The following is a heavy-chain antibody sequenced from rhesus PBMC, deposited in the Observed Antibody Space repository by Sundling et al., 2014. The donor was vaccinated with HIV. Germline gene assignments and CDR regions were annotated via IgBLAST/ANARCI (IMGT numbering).Heavy chain of an antibody. Sequence: QVQLQESGPGLVKPSETLSLTCAVSGYSISSGDYWGWIRQSPGKGLEYIGYISGSSGSTYYNPSLKSRVTISIDTSKNQFSLKVTSVTAADTAIYYCASKGLIWNYGLDSWAKGRRHRLL. CDR3: ASKGLIWNYGLDS. V-gene: IGHV4-99*01. CDR1: GYSISSGDY. D-gene: IGHD1-1*01. CDR2: ISGSSGST. J-gene: IGHJ6*01.